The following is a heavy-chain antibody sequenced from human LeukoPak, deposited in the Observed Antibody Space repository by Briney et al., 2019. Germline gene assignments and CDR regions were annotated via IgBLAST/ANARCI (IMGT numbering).Heavy chain of an antibody. CDR3: ARQEGSGSYYRY. V-gene: IGHV4-59*08. CDR2: IYYSGST. CDR1: GGSISSYY. J-gene: IGHJ4*02. D-gene: IGHD3-10*01. Sequence: SETLSLTCTVSGGSISSYYWSWIRQPPGKGLEWIGYIYYSGSTNHNPSLKSRVTISVGTSKNQFSLKLSSVTAADTAVYYCARQEGSGSYYRYWGQGTLVSVSS.